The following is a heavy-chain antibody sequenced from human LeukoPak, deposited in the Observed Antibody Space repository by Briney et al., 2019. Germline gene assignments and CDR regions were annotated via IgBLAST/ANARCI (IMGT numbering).Heavy chain of an antibody. CDR3: AKSTSSWERVDY. Sequence: GGSLRLSCAPSGFTFSSYAMSWVRQAPGKGLEWVSSISGNSGRTYYADSVKGRFSISRDNSNNTLYLQMNSLRAEVAAVYYSAKSTSSWERVDYWGQGTLVTVSS. CDR1: GFTFSSYA. D-gene: IGHD6-13*01. CDR2: ISGNSGRT. J-gene: IGHJ4*02. V-gene: IGHV3-23*01.